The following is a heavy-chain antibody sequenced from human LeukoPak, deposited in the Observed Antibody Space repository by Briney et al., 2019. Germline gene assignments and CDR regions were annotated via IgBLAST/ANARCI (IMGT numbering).Heavy chain of an antibody. CDR2: IYYSGST. D-gene: IGHD6-13*01. CDR3: ARGYSSSWNNWFDP. CDR1: GGSISSYY. Sequence: SETLSLTCTVSGGSISSYYWSWIRQPPGKGLEWIGYIYYSGSTNYNPSLKSRVTISVDTSKHQFSLKLSSVTAADTAVYYCARGYSSSWNNWFDPWGQGTLVTVSS. V-gene: IGHV4-59*01. J-gene: IGHJ5*02.